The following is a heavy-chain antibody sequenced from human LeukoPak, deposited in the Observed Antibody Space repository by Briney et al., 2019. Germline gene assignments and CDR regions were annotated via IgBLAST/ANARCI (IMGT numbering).Heavy chain of an antibody. J-gene: IGHJ3*02. CDR3: ARDSPMTTVTTGAFDI. CDR2: ISSHSSYI. CDR1: GFTFSSYS. V-gene: IGHV3-21*01. D-gene: IGHD4-17*01. Sequence: GGSLRLSCAASGFTFSSYSMNWVRQAPGKGLDWVSSISSHSSYIYYADSVKGRFTISKDNAKNSLYLQMNSLRAEDTAVYYCARDSPMTTVTTGAFDIWGQGTMVTVSS.